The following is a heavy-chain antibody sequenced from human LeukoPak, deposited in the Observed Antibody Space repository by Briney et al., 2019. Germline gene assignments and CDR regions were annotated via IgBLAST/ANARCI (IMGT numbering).Heavy chain of an antibody. CDR1: GFSFSSYA. D-gene: IGHD4/OR15-4a*01. J-gene: IGHJ4*02. V-gene: IGHV3-23*01. Sequence: GGSLRLSCAASGFSFSSYAMSWVRQAPGKGLEWVSGISGSDGSTYYADSVKGRFTISRDNSKNTLYLQMNSLRAEDTAVYYCAKSGLSRFDYWGQGTLVTVSS. CDR3: AKSGLSRFDY. CDR2: ISGSDGST.